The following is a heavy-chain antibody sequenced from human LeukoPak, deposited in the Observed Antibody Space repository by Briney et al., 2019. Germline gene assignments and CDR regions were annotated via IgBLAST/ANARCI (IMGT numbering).Heavy chain of an antibody. V-gene: IGHV3-53*01. CDR2: IYSGGST. CDR3: ARRRPIAAAGTRRPED. D-gene: IGHD6-13*01. CDR1: GFTVSSNH. Sequence: GGSLRLSCAASGFTVSSNHMRWVRQAPGRGLEWVSVIYSGGSTSYADSVKGRFTISRDNSKNTLSLQMNSLRAEDTAVYYCARRRPIAAAGTRRPEDWGQGTLVTVSS. J-gene: IGHJ4*02.